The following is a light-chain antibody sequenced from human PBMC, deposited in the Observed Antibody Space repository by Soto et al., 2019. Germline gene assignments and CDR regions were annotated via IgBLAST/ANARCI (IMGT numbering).Light chain of an antibody. Sequence: EIVLTQSPATLSLSPGERATLSCRASQSVSSYLAWYQQKTGQAPRLLIYDASNRATGIPARFSGSGSGTDFTLTISSLEPEDFGVYYCQQRGNWPWTVGQGTKVEIK. CDR2: DAS. V-gene: IGKV3-11*01. CDR1: QSVSSY. CDR3: QQRGNWPWT. J-gene: IGKJ1*01.